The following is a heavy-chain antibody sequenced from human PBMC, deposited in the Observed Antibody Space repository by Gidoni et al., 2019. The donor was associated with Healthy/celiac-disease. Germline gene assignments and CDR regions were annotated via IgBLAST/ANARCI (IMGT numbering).Heavy chain of an antibody. CDR1: GGTISSYA. D-gene: IGHD6-19*01. Sequence: QVQLVQSGAEVTKPGSSVKVSCKASGGTISSYAISWVRQAPGQGLEWRGGIIPVVGTANYAQKFQGRVTITADESTSTAYMELSSLRSEDTAVYYCARTAERSSGWYGCFDYWGQGTLVTVSS. CDR2: IIPVVGTA. CDR3: ARTAERSSGWYGCFDY. V-gene: IGHV1-69*01. J-gene: IGHJ4*02.